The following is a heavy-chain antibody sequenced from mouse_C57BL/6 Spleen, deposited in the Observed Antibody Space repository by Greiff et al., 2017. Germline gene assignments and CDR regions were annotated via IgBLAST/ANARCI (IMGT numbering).Heavy chain of an antibody. V-gene: IGHV1-69*01. J-gene: IGHJ4*01. CDR2: IDPSDSYT. D-gene: IGHD1-1*02. Sequence: QVQLKQPGAELVMPGASVKLSCKASGYTFTSYWMHWVKQRPGQGLEWIGEIDPSDSYTNYNQKFKGKSTLTVDKSSSTAYMQRSSLTSEDSAVYYCARKGVGKYYAMDYWGQGTSVTVSS. CDR1: GYTFTSYW. CDR3: ARKGVGKYYAMDY.